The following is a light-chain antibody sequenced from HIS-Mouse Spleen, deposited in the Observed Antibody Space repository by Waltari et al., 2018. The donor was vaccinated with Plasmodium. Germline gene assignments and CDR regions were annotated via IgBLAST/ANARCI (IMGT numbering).Light chain of an antibody. V-gene: IGKV1-8*01. CDR3: QQYYSYPFT. Sequence: AIRMTQSPSSFSASPGDRVTITCRASQGISSYLAWYQQKPGNAPKLLIYAASTLQSGVPSSVSGSGSGTDFTLTISCLQSEDFATYYCQQYYSYPFTFGPGTKMDIK. CDR2: AAS. J-gene: IGKJ3*01. CDR1: QGISSY.